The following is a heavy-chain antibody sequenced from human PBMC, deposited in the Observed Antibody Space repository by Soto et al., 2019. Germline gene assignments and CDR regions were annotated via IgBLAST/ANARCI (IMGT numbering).Heavy chain of an antibody. J-gene: IGHJ6*03. CDR3: ARAQDHPNTGGPIYYMDV. CDR2: IIPILGIA. CDR1: GGTFSSYT. D-gene: IGHD2-8*01. Sequence: QVQLVQSGAEVKKPGSSVKVSCKASGGTFSSYTISWVRQAPGQGLEWMGRIIPILGIANYAQKFQGRVTITADKSTSTAYMELSSLRSEDTAVYYCARAQDHPNTGGPIYYMDVWGKGTTVTVSS. V-gene: IGHV1-69*02.